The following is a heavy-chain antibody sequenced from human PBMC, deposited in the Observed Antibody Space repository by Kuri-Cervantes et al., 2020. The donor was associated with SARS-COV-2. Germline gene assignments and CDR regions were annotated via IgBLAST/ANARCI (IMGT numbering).Heavy chain of an antibody. CDR3: ARDPNANHNNWFDP. V-gene: IGHV4-59*11. Sequence: ESLKIPCTVPGGSISSHYWSWIRQPPGKGLEWIGYIYYSGSTNYNPSLKSRVTISVDTSKNQFSLKLSSVTAADTAVYYCARDPNANHNNWFDPWGQGTLVTVSS. CDR2: IYYSGST. J-gene: IGHJ5*02. D-gene: IGHD4/OR15-4a*01. CDR1: GGSISSHY.